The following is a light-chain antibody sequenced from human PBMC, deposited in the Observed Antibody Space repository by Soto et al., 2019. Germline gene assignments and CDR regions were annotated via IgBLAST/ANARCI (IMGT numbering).Light chain of an antibody. Sequence: QSVLTQPPSASGTPGQRVTISCSGSRSNIGTNYVYWFQQLPGTAPKLLIYRNYQRPSGVPDRFSGSKSGTSASLAISGLRSEEEAEYYCAAWDDSLRGLFGGGTKLTVL. V-gene: IGLV1-47*01. CDR2: RNY. J-gene: IGLJ3*02. CDR3: AAWDDSLRGL. CDR1: RSNIGTNY.